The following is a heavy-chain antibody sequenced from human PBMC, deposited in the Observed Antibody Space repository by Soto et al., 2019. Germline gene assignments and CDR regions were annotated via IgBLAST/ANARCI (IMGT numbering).Heavy chain of an antibody. V-gene: IGHV4-59*01. CDR1: GGSISSYY. Sequence: SETLSLTCTVSGGSISSYYWSWIRQPPGKGLEWIGYIYYSGSTNYNPSLKSRVTISVDTSKNQFSLKLSSVTAADTAVYYCARSYGDYDPFDYWGQGTLVTVSS. CDR2: IYYSGST. D-gene: IGHD4-17*01. J-gene: IGHJ4*02. CDR3: ARSYGDYDPFDY.